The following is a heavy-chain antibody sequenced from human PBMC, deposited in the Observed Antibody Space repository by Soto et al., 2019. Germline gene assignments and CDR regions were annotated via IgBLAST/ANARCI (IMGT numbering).Heavy chain of an antibody. J-gene: IGHJ4*02. D-gene: IGHD3-22*01. CDR3: FIPLHYYDSSGFGY. V-gene: IGHV3-30*03. CDR2: ISYDGSNK. CDR1: GFTFSSYG. Sequence: GESLKISCAASGFTFSSYGMHWVRQAPGKGLEWVAVISYDGSNKYYADSVKGRFTISRDNSKNTLYLQMNSLRAEDTAVYYCFIPLHYYDSSGFGYWGQGTLVPVSS.